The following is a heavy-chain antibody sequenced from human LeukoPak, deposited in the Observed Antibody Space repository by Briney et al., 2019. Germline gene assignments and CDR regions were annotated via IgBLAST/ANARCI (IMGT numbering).Heavy chain of an antibody. V-gene: IGHV7-4-1*02. Sequence: ASVKVSCKASGYTFTSYAMNWVRQAPGQGLEWMGWINTNTGNPTYAQGFTGRFVFSLDTSVSTAYLQISSLKAEDTAVYYCASYGSGPLPSAFDIWGQGTMVTVSS. D-gene: IGHD2-15*01. CDR2: INTNTGNP. CDR1: GYTFTSYA. J-gene: IGHJ3*02. CDR3: ASYGSGPLPSAFDI.